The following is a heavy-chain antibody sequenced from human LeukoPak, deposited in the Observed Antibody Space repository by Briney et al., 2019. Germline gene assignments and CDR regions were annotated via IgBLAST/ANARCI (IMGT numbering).Heavy chain of an antibody. CDR2: IYSSGST. J-gene: IGHJ4*02. D-gene: IGHD6-19*01. CDR1: GDSIRSYY. Sequence: PAETLSLTCTVSGDSIRSYYWSWLRQPPGKVLEGIGYIYSSGSTYYNPSLKSRVTISVDTSKNQFSLKLSSVTAADTAVYYCARHIAVYSSGWCDYWGQGTLVTVSS. CDR3: ARHIAVYSSGWCDY. V-gene: IGHV4-59*08.